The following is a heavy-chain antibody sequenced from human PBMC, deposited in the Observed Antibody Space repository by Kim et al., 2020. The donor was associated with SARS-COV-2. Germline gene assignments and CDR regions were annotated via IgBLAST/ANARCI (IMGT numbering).Heavy chain of an antibody. Sequence: GGSLRLSCAASGFTFSSYGMHWVHQAPGKGLEWVAVISYDGSNKYYADSVKGRFTISRDNSKNTLYLQMNSLRAEDTAVYYCAKQQEVEPNVRGFIPQNYDYNGMDVWGQGTTVTVSS. V-gene: IGHV3-30*18. J-gene: IGHJ6*02. D-gene: IGHD3-10*02. CDR1: GFTFSSYG. CDR2: ISYDGSNK. CDR3: AKQQEVEPNVRGFIPQNYDYNGMDV.